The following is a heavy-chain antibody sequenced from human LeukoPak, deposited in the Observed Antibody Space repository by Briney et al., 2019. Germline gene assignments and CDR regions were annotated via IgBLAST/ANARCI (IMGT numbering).Heavy chain of an antibody. D-gene: IGHD3-10*01. CDR1: RGSITSYS. Sequence: SETLSLTCNVSRGSITSYSWTWIRQPVGKGLEWIGRIFVDGRTNYNPSLKSRVTLPIDTSKNQFSLNVKSVIAADAAVYYCCYGSGTFFNDAFDFWGQGTMVTVSS. CDR3: CYGSGTFFNDAFDF. V-gene: IGHV4-4*07. CDR2: IFVDGRT. J-gene: IGHJ3*01.